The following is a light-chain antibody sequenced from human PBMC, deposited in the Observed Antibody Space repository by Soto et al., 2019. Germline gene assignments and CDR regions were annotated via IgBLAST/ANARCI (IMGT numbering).Light chain of an antibody. Sequence: QSVLTQPPSVSAAPGQKVSISCSGTTSNIAYNYVSWYQRIPETAPKLVIYEDTKRPLGIPDRFSGSKSASSATLGITGLQTGDEADYYCATWDRSLRVVVFGGGTKLTVL. J-gene: IGLJ3*02. V-gene: IGLV1-51*01. CDR2: EDT. CDR1: TSNIAYNY. CDR3: ATWDRSLRVVV.